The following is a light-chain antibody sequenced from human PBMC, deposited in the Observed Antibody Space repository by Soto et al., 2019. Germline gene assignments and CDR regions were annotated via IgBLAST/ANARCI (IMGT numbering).Light chain of an antibody. CDR3: QQRSNWPPD. CDR2: DAS. V-gene: IGKV3-11*01. CDR1: QSVGSY. Sequence: EIVLTQSPATLSLSPGERATLSCRASQSVGSYLVWYQQKPGQAPRLLIYDASNRATGIPARFSGSGSGTDFTLTISSLEPEDFAVYYCQQRSNWPPDFGQGTRLEIK. J-gene: IGKJ5*01.